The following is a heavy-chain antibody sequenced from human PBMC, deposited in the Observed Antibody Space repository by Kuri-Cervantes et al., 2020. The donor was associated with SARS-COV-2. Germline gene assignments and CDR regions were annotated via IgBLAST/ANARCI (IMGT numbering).Heavy chain of an antibody. CDR1: GASISSSTYY. D-gene: IGHD3-3*02. Sequence: SETLSLTCTVSGASISSSTYYWGWIPHSPGQGFEWLGGIYGSGDTYYSSSLKSRLSLSVDTSKNQFSLKLTSVTAADTAIYYCARHYAFDRFDKWGQGTQVTVSS. CDR3: ARHYAFDRFDK. J-gene: IGHJ5*02. V-gene: IGHV4-39*01. CDR2: IYGSGDT.